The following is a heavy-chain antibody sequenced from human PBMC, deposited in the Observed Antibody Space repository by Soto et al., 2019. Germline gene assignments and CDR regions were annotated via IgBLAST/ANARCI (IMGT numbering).Heavy chain of an antibody. V-gene: IGHV5-51*01. Sequence: GESLTTSCKGSGYSFTRYCIVWVLQMPGKGLEWMGIIYPGDSDTRYSPSFQGQVTISADKSISTAYLQWSSLKSSDTAMYYCASGPIGDYGMDVWGQGTTVTVSS. CDR2: IYPGDSDT. CDR1: GYSFTRYC. CDR3: ASGPIGDYGMDV. J-gene: IGHJ6*02.